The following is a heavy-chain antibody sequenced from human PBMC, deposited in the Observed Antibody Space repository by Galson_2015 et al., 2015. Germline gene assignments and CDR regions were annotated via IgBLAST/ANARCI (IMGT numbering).Heavy chain of an antibody. D-gene: IGHD6-19*01. J-gene: IGHJ4*02. CDR3: ATAVIAVADPRELGY. V-gene: IGHV3-48*02. CDR2: ISSSSSTI. CDR1: GFTFSSYS. Sequence: SLRLSCAASGFTFSSYSMNWVRQAPGKGLEWVSYISSSSSTIYYADSVKGRFTISRDNAKNSLYLQMNSLRDEDTAVYYCATAVIAVADPRELGYWGQGTLVTVSS.